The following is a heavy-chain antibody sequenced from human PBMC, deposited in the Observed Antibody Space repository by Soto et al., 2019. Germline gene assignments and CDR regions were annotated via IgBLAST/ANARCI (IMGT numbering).Heavy chain of an antibody. Sequence: ASVKVSCKASGYTFTSYDINWVRQATGQGLERMGWMNPNSGNTGYAQKFQGRVTMTRNTSISTAYMELSSLRSEDTAVYYCAIGRKAYDCWSGYYRGGKGFEPYGQGTLVAFSA. J-gene: IGHJ5*01. CDR1: GYTFTSYD. V-gene: IGHV1-8*01. CDR3: AIGRKAYDCWSGYYRGGKGFEP. D-gene: IGHD3-3*01. CDR2: MNPNSGNT.